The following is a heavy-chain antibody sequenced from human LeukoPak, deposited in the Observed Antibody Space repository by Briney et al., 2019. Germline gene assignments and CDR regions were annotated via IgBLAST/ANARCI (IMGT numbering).Heavy chain of an antibody. CDR3: ARDYGSTSSNYYYYYMDV. Sequence: KSSETLSLTCTVSGGSISSHYWSWIRQPPGKGLEWIGYIYYSGSTNYNPSLKSRVTISVDTSKNQFSLKLSSVTAADTAVYYCARDYGSTSSNYYYYYMDVWGKGTTVTVSS. CDR2: IYYSGST. CDR1: GGSISSHY. J-gene: IGHJ6*03. D-gene: IGHD2-2*01. V-gene: IGHV4-59*11.